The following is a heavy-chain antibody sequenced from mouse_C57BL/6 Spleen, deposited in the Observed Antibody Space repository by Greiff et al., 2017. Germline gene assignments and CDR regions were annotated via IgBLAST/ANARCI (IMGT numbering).Heavy chain of an antibody. CDR2: ISYDGSN. V-gene: IGHV3-6*01. CDR1: GYSITSGYY. Sequence: DVQLQESGPGLVKPSQSLSLTCSVTGYSITSGYYWNWIRQFPGNKLEWMGYISYDGSNNYNPSLKNRISITRDTSKNQFFLKLNSVTTEDTATYYCAREDYGSSYGYFDYWGQGTTLTVSS. J-gene: IGHJ2*01. CDR3: AREDYGSSYGYFDY. D-gene: IGHD1-1*01.